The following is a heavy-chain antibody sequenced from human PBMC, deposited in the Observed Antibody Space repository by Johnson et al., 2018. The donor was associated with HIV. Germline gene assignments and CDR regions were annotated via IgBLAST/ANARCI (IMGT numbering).Heavy chain of an antibody. V-gene: IGHV3-30-3*01. J-gene: IGHJ3*01. Sequence: QVQLVESGGGVVQPGRSLRLSCAASGFTFSSYAIHWVRQAPGKGLEWVAVISYDGSNKSYTDSVKGRFTISRDNSKNTLYLQMNSLRAEDTAVYYCTRGWGYAFDVWGQGTMVTVSS. CDR1: GFTFSSYA. CDR2: ISYDGSNK. CDR3: TRGWGYAFDV. D-gene: IGHD3-10*01.